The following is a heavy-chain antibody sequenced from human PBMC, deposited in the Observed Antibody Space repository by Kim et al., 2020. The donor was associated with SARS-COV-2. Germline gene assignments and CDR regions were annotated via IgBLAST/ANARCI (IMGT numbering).Heavy chain of an antibody. CDR1: GGSFSGYY. CDR2: INQSGET. D-gene: IGHD2-8*01. V-gene: IGHV4-34*01. Sequence: ETLSLTCAVYGGSFSGYYWTWIRWIRQSPREGLEWVGEINQSGETNYNPSFNRRVTMFLDTSKNRFSLNLTALTVADTAVYYCARGHNGAHGDHYYYGLDVWGQGTPVTVSS. CDR3: ARGHNGAHGDHYYYGLDV. J-gene: IGHJ6*02.